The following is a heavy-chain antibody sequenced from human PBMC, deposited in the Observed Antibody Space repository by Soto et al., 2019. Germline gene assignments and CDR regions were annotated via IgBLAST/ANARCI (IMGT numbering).Heavy chain of an antibody. CDR2: ISGSGGST. J-gene: IGHJ6*03. CDR1: GFTFSSYA. Sequence: GGSLRLSCAASGFTFSSYAMSWVRQAPGKGLEWVSAISGSGGSTYYADSVKGRFTISRDNSKNTLYLQMNSLRAEDTAVYYCAKGRLSRGYSYGESGYYYYYYMDVWGKGTTVTVSS. CDR3: AKGRLSRGYSYGESGYYYYYYMDV. D-gene: IGHD5-18*01. V-gene: IGHV3-23*01.